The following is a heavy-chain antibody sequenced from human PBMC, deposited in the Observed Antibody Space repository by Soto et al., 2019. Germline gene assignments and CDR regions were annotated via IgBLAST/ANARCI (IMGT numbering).Heavy chain of an antibody. V-gene: IGHV3-30-3*01. J-gene: IGHJ4*02. CDR1: GFTFSTHA. Sequence: QVQLVESGGGVVQPGRSLRISCAASGFTFSTHAMHWVRQAPGKGLECVAIVSFDGSNKYYADSVKGRFTISRDNSKNTLYLQMSGLTPEDTAVYYCARDQTGITTAGGGRIDHWGQGPLVTVSS. CDR3: ARDQTGITTAGGGRIDH. D-gene: IGHD6-13*01. CDR2: VSFDGSNK.